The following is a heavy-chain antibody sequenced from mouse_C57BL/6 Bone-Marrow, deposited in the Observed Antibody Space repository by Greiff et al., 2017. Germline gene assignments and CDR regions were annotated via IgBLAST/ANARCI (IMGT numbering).Heavy chain of an antibody. CDR1: GYTFTDYY. D-gene: IGHD1-1*01. J-gene: IGHJ1*03. V-gene: IGHV1-19*01. CDR2: INPYNGGT. CDR3: ARDTTVVERDFDV. Sequence: QLQQSGPVLVKPGASVKMSCKASGYTFTDYYMNWVKQSHGKSLEWIGVINPYNGGTSYNQKFKGKATLTVDKSSSTAYMELNSLTSEDSAVYYCARDTTVVERDFDVWGTGTTVTVSS.